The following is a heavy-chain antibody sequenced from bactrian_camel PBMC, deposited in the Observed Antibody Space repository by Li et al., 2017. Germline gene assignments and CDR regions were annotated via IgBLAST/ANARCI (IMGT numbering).Heavy chain of an antibody. D-gene: IGHD7*01. CDR2: IERDGTT. CDR3: AADQLYGTCRDVLDFPA. V-gene: IGHV3S53*01. CDR1: GHTYSSNC. Sequence: QLVESGGGSVQPGGSLRLSCGASGHTYSSNCMGWFRQAPGKEREGVAAIERDGTTTIADSVKGRFTISQDSAGNTTYLQMNSLKPEDTGMYYRAADQLYGTCRDVLDFPARGQGTQVTVS. J-gene: IGHJ4*01.